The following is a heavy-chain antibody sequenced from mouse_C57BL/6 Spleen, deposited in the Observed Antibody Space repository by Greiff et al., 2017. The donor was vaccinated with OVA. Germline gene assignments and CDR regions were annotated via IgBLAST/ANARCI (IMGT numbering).Heavy chain of an antibody. CDR2: ISNLAYSI. V-gene: IGHV5-15*01. D-gene: IGHD2-4*01. CDR1: GFTFSSYG. CDR3: ARHDGDYDSAMDY. Sequence: EVKLMESGGDLVKPGGSLKLSCAASGFTFSSYGMSWVRQTPRKGPEWVAFISNLAYSIYYADTVTGRFTISRENAKNTLYLEMSSLRSEDTAMYYCARHDGDYDSAMDYWGQGTSVTVSS. J-gene: IGHJ4*01.